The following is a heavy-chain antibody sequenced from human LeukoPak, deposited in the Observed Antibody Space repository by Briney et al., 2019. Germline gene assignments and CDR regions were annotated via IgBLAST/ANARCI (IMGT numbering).Heavy chain of an antibody. CDR2: IIPIFSSA. J-gene: IGHJ5*02. CDR1: GYTFTSYG. CDR3: ARVEDDIVAGGSWFDP. V-gene: IGHV1-69*13. D-gene: IGHD5-12*01. Sequence: ASVKVSCKASGYTFTSYGISWVRQAPGQGLEWMGGIIPIFSSANYAQNFQGRVTITADESTTTAYMELSSLRSEDTAVYYCARVEDDIVAGGSWFDPWGQGTLVTVSS.